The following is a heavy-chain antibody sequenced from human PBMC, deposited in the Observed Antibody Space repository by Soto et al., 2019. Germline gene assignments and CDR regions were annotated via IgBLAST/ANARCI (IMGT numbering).Heavy chain of an antibody. Sequence: PSRTLSLTCDISGDSVSSNSAGWNWIRQTPSRGLEWLGRTYYKSKWYYTYAASVKSRITVSPDTSKNQFSLQLTSVTPEDTAVYYCARGSWDDVSGHYYMDVWDKGTTVTVSS. J-gene: IGHJ6*03. CDR3: ARGSWDDVSGHYYMDV. V-gene: IGHV6-1*01. CDR2: TYYKSKWYY. CDR1: GDSVSSNSAG. D-gene: IGHD1-1*01.